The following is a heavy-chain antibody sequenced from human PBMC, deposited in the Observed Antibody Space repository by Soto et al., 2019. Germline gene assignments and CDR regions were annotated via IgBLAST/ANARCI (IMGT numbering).Heavy chain of an antibody. CDR2: IWYDGSNK. V-gene: IGHV3-33*01. Sequence: GGSLRLSCAASGFTFSSYGMHWVRQAPGKGLEWVAVIWYDGSNKYYADSVKGRFTISRDNSKNTLYLQMNSLRAEDTAVYYCARVVVPAAIFYGMDVWGQGTTVTVSS. J-gene: IGHJ6*02. CDR3: ARVVVPAAIFYGMDV. CDR1: GFTFSSYG. D-gene: IGHD2-2*01.